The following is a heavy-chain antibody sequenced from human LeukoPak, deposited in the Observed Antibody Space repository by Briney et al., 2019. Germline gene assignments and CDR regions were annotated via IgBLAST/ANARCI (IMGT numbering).Heavy chain of an antibody. CDR1: GFTVSHNY. V-gene: IGHV3-53*01. D-gene: IGHD2-15*01. Sequence: PGGSLRLSCAASGFTVSHNYMNWVRRAPGKGLEWVSVMYSGGTTYYADSVKCRFSISRDKSKNTVFLQMSSLKAEDTAVYYCASPSGGQSFDIWGQGTTVTVSS. CDR2: MYSGGTT. J-gene: IGHJ3*02. CDR3: ASPSGGQSFDI.